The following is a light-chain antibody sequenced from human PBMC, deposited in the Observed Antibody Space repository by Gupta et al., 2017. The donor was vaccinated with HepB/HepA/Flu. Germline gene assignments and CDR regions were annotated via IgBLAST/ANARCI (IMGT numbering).Light chain of an antibody. Sequence: ELVLTQSPATLSVSPGERATLSCRASQSVSSNLAWYKQKPGQAPRLLIYGASTRDTGIPARFSGSGSGKELTLTISSRQSEDFAVYYCQQYKNWPPITFGQGTKLEIK. J-gene: IGKJ2*01. CDR2: GAS. V-gene: IGKV3-15*01. CDR1: QSVSSN. CDR3: QQYKNWPPIT.